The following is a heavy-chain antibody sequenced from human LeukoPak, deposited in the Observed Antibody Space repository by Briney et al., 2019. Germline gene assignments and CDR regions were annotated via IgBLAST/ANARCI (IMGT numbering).Heavy chain of an antibody. CDR1: GDSITSGTYY. D-gene: IGHD5-18*01. Sequence: KPSETLSLTCTVSGDSITSGTYYWTWIRQPPGKGLEWIGEINHSGSTNYNPSLKSRVTISVDTSKNQFSLKLGSVTAEDTAVYYCARDMNTDMDPSGPFDYWGQGTLVTVSS. V-gene: IGHV4-39*07. CDR2: INHSGST. J-gene: IGHJ4*02. CDR3: ARDMNTDMDPSGPFDY.